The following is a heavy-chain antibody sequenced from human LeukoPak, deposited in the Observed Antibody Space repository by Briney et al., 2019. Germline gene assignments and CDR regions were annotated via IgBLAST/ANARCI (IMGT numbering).Heavy chain of an antibody. CDR1: GYSISSGYY. J-gene: IGHJ4*02. D-gene: IGHD4-17*01. Sequence: PSETLSLTCTVSGYSISSGYYWGWIRQPPGKGLEWIGSIYHSGGTYYNPSLKSRVTISVDTSKNQFSLKLSSVTAADTAVYYCASSDGDLSFDYWGQGTLVTVSS. CDR3: ASSDGDLSFDY. CDR2: IYHSGGT. V-gene: IGHV4-38-2*02.